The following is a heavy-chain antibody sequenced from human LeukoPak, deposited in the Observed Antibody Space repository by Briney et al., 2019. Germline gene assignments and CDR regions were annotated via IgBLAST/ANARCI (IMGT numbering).Heavy chain of an antibody. V-gene: IGHV3-48*04. CDR3: ARDDDWNYEDY. CDR2: ISSSSSTI. J-gene: IGHJ4*02. D-gene: IGHD1-7*01. CDR1: GFTFSSYS. Sequence: GGSLRLSCAASGFTFSSYSMNWVRQAPGKGLEWVSYISSSSSTIYYADSVKGRFTISRDNAKNSLYLQMNSLRTEDTAVYYCARDDDWNYEDYWGLGALVTVSS.